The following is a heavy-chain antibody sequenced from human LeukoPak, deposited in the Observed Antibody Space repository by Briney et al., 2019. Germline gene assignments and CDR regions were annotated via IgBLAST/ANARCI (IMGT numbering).Heavy chain of an antibody. CDR2: ISTFNGDT. CDR1: GYTFNTYG. CDR3: AREPEIIGASKGRGWFDP. J-gene: IGHJ5*02. V-gene: IGHV1-18*01. D-gene: IGHD6-6*01. Sequence: ASVKLSCKASGYTFNTYGISWVRQAPGQGLEWMGWISTFNGDTNYAQKLHGRVTMTTDTSTNTAYMELRSLRADDTAVYYCAREPEIIGASKGRGWFDPWGRGTVVIVS.